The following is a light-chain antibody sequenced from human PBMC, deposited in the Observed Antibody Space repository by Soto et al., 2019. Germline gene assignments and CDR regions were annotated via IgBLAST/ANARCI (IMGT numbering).Light chain of an antibody. CDR1: SSDVGGYNY. Sequence: QSALTQPASVPGSPGQSITISCTGTSSDVGGYNYVSWYQQHPGKAPKPMIYDVSNRPSGVSNRFSGSKSGNTASLTISGLQAEDEADYYCSSYTSSSTYVVFGGGTKLTVL. V-gene: IGLV2-14*01. CDR3: SSYTSSSTYVV. J-gene: IGLJ2*01. CDR2: DVS.